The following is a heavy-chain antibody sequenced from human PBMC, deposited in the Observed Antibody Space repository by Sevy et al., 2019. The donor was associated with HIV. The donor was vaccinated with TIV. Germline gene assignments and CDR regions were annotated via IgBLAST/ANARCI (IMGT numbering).Heavy chain of an antibody. Sequence: SETLSLTCTVSGDSISSGDSFWSWIRQPAGRGLEWIGRIYASGRTMYNPSLKCRLTLSVDTSKNQFSLELTSVTAADTAVYYSARDGIKRDYYYDMVVWGQGTPVTVSS. V-gene: IGHV4-61*02. CDR2: IYASGRT. D-gene: IGHD1-26*01. CDR3: ARDGIKRDYYYDMVV. J-gene: IGHJ6*02. CDR1: GDSISSGDSF.